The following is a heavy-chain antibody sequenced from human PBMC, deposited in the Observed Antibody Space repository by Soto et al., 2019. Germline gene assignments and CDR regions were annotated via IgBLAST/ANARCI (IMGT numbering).Heavy chain of an antibody. V-gene: IGHV5-10-1*01. Sequence: GGSLEISCKGSGYNFAGYWITWVRQKPGKGLEWIGRIDPSDSQTYCSPSFRGHVTISVTKSITTVFLQWSSLRASDTAMYYCARQIYDSDTGPNGQYYFDSWGEGTQVTVSS. CDR1: GYNFAGYW. J-gene: IGHJ4*02. D-gene: IGHD3-22*01. CDR3: ARQIYDSDTGPNGQYYFDS. CDR2: IDPSDSQT.